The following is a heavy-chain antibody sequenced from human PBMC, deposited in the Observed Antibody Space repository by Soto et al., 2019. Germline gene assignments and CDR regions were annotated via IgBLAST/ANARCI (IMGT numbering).Heavy chain of an antibody. CDR2: IYYSGST. J-gene: IGHJ4*02. D-gene: IGHD1-1*01. Sequence: SETLSLTCTVSGGSISSSSYYWGWIRQPPGKGLEWIGSIYYSGSTYYNPSLKSRVTISVDTSKNQFSLKLSSVTAADTAVYYCARHPRSPPDWNDRGAFDYWGQGTLVTVSS. V-gene: IGHV4-39*01. CDR1: GGSISSSSYY. CDR3: ARHPRSPPDWNDRGAFDY.